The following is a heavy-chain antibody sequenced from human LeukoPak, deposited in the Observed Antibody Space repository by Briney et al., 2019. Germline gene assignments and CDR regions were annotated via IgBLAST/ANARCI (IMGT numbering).Heavy chain of an antibody. V-gene: IGHV1-18*04. Sequence: GASVKVSCEASGYTSTSRGFSWVRQAPGQGLEWMGWINADSGNTNYAQKFQGRVTLTTDTSTNTAYMELRSLRSDDTAVYYCARDEVSGGWYNHWGQGTLVTVSS. CDR1: GYTSTSRG. CDR2: INADSGNT. CDR3: ARDEVSGGWYNH. J-gene: IGHJ4*02. D-gene: IGHD6-19*01.